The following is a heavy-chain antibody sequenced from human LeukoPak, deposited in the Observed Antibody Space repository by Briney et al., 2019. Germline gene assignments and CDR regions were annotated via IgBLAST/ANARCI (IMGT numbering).Heavy chain of an antibody. CDR1: GFTFSSYA. J-gene: IGHJ4*02. D-gene: IGHD2-15*01. CDR3: ARDLVVVVAASGSFDY. CDR2: ISYDGSNK. V-gene: IGHV3-30-3*01. Sequence: GGSLRLSCAASGFTFSSYAMHWVRQAPGRGLGWVAVISYDGSNKYYAYSVKGRFTISRDNSKNTMYLQMNSLRAEDTAVYYCARDLVVVVAASGSFDYWGQGTLVTVSS.